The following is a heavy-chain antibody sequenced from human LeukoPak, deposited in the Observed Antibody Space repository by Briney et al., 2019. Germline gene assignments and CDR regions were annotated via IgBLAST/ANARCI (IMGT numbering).Heavy chain of an antibody. Sequence: SVKVSCKASGGTFSSYTISWVRQAPGQGLGWMGRIIPILGIANYAQKFQGRVTITADKSTSTAYMELSSLRSEDTAVYYCASFSGSYYSGFDYWGQGTLVTVSS. J-gene: IGHJ4*02. D-gene: IGHD1-26*01. CDR3: ASFSGSYYSGFDY. CDR2: IIPILGIA. CDR1: GGTFSSYT. V-gene: IGHV1-69*02.